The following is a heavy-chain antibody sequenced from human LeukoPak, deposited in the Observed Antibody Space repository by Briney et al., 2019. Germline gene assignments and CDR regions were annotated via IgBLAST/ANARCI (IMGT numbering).Heavy chain of an antibody. CDR1: GFTFSSYA. J-gene: IGHJ5*02. CDR3: AKDVAVAVVFRFDP. V-gene: IGHV3-23*01. Sequence: PGGSLRLSCAASGFTFSSYAMSWVRQAPGKGLEWVSAIGGSGGSTYYADSVKGRFTISRDNSKNTLYLQMSSLRAEDTAVYYCAKDVAVAVVFRFDPWGQGTLVTVSS. D-gene: IGHD6-19*01. CDR2: IGGSGGST.